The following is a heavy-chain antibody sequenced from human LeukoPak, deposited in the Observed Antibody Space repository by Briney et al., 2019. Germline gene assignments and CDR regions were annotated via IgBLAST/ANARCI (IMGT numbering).Heavy chain of an antibody. Sequence: SETLSLTCAVYGGSFSGYYWSWIRQPPGKGLEWIGEINHSGSTNYNPSLKSRVTISVDTSKNQFSLKLSSVTAADTAVYYCASGAVAGTGWGNWFDPWGQGTLVTVSS. D-gene: IGHD6-19*01. CDR2: INHSGST. CDR1: GGSFSGYY. J-gene: IGHJ5*02. CDR3: ASGAVAGTGWGNWFDP. V-gene: IGHV4-34*01.